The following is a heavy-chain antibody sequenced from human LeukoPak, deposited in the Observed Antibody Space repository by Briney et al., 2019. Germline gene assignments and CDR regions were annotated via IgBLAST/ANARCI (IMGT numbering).Heavy chain of an antibody. V-gene: IGHV3-23*01. Sequence: PGGSLRLSCAASSSYAMSWVRQAPGKGLEWVSTITSSGGRSYYADSVKGRFTISRGNSKNTLYLQMNSLRVEDTAVYYCAKANGYFEYWGQGTLVPVSS. D-gene: IGHD3-22*01. CDR3: AKANGYFEY. CDR2: ITSSGGRS. J-gene: IGHJ4*02. CDR1: SSYA.